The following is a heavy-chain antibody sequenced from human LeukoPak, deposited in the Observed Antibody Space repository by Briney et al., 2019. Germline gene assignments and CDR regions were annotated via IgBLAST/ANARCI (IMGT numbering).Heavy chain of an antibody. J-gene: IGHJ5*02. CDR2: IYHSGST. CDR1: GYSISSGYY. V-gene: IGHV4-38-2*02. D-gene: IGHD6-6*01. CDR3: ARDDQQLVAWFDP. Sequence: SETLSLTCTVSGYSISSGYYWGWIRQPPGKGPEWIGSIYHSGSTYYNPSLKSRVTISVDTSKNQFSLKRSSVTAADTVVYYCARDDQQLVAWFDPWGQGTLVTVSS.